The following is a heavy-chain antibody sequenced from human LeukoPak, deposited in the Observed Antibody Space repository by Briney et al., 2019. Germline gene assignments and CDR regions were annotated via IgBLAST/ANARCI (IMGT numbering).Heavy chain of an antibody. Sequence: GGSLRLSCAASGFTVSSNYMNWVRQAPGKGLEWVSVIYSGGSTYYADSVKGRFTISRDNSKNTLYLQMNSLRAEDTAVYYCARRYGDYVGSFEYWGQGTQVTVSS. D-gene: IGHD4-17*01. CDR3: ARRYGDYVGSFEY. V-gene: IGHV3-53*01. CDR1: GFTVSSNY. J-gene: IGHJ4*02. CDR2: IYSGGST.